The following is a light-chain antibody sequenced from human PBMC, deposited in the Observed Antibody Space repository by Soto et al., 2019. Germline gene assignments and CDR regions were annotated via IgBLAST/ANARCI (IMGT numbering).Light chain of an antibody. Sequence: IQMTQSPSTLSASVGDRVTIPCRASQTINSWLAWYQQKPGTAPKVLIFDASSLTPGVPSRFSGSGSGTEFTLTISNRRPDDFATYYYQQYDSYSSGPFGQGTKVDIK. J-gene: IGKJ1*01. CDR3: QQYDSYSSGP. CDR1: QTINSW. V-gene: IGKV1-5*01. CDR2: DAS.